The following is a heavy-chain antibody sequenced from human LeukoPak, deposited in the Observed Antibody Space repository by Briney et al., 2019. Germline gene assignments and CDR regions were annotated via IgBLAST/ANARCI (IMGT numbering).Heavy chain of an antibody. V-gene: IGHV3-23*01. D-gene: IGHD3-3*01. CDR1: GFTSSSFA. CDR2: ISGSGGST. CDR3: ARTIFGVVISDY. J-gene: IGHJ4*02. Sequence: GGSLRLSCAASGFTSSSFAMSWVRQAPGKGLEWVSVISGSGGSTYYADSVKGRFIISRDKSKNTLYLQMNSLRAEDTAVCYCARTIFGVVISDYWGQGTLVTVSS.